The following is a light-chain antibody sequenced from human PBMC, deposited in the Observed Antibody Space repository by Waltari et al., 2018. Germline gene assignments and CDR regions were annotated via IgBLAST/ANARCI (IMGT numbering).Light chain of an antibody. Sequence: DIQMTQSPSSLSASVGDRVTITCRASQSISSYLNWYQKKPGKAPKLLIYAASGLQSGVPSRFSGSGSGSDFTLTISRVEAEDVGVYYCMQGTHWPPYTFGQGTKLEIK. V-gene: IGKV1-39*01. J-gene: IGKJ2*01. CDR3: MQGTHWPPYT. CDR2: AAS. CDR1: QSISSY.